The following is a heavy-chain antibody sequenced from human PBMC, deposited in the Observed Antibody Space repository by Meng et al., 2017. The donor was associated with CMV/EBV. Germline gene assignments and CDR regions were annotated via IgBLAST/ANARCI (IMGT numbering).Heavy chain of an antibody. D-gene: IGHD3-10*01. CDR3: ARVGVGESFDY. V-gene: IGHV1-69*02. J-gene: IGHJ4*02. Sequence: SVKVSCKASGGTFSSYTISWVRQAPGQGLEWMGRIIPILGIANYAQKFQGRVTITADKSTSTAYMELSSLRSEDTAVYYCARVGVGESFDYWGQGTLVTVSS. CDR1: GGTFSSYT. CDR2: IIPILGIA.